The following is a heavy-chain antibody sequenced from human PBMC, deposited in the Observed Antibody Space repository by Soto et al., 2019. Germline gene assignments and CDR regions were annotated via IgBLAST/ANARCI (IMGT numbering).Heavy chain of an antibody. CDR2: ISYDGSNK. V-gene: IGHV3-30-3*01. D-gene: IGHD2-15*01. CDR1: GFTFSSYA. J-gene: IGHJ3*01. Sequence: GGSLRLSCAASGFTFSSYAMHWVRQAPGKGLEWVAVISYDGSNKYYADSVKGRFTISRDNSKNTLYLQMNSLRAEDTAVYYCARDGTHCSGGSCYPNHGVDLCGQGPIATVSS. CDR3: ARDGTHCSGGSCYPNHGVDL.